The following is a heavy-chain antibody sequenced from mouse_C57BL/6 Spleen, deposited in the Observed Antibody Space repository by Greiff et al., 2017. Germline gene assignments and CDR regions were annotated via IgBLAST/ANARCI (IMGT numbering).Heavy chain of an antibody. D-gene: IGHD1-1*01. V-gene: IGHV1-61*01. CDR1: GYTFTSYW. J-gene: IGHJ2*01. CDR3: ATGHYGSSYY. Sequence: QVKLQQPGAELVRPGSSVKLSCKASGYTFTSYWMDWVKQRPGQGLEWIGNIYPSDSETHYNQKFKDNATLTVDKYSSTAYMQRSSLTSEDSAVYYYATGHYGSSYYWGQGTTLTVSS. CDR2: IYPSDSET.